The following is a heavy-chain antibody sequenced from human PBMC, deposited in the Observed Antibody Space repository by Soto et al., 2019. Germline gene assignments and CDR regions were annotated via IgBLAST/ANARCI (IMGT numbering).Heavy chain of an antibody. V-gene: IGHV4-31*03. CDR3: SRGRGLWGRTDS. J-gene: IGHJ4*02. CDR2: IYYSGST. CDR1: GDSIVSGGYY. Sequence: QLHLQESGPGLVKTSQTLSLTCSVSGDSIVSGGYYWTWLRQYPGKGLEYIGYIYYSGSTYYNPSLESRVTISIDASKTQFSLRLSSVTAADTAVYFCSRGRGLWGRTDSWGQGTLVTVSS. D-gene: IGHD3-16*01.